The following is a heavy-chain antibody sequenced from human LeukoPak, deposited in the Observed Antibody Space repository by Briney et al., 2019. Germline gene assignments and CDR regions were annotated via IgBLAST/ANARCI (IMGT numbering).Heavy chain of an antibody. J-gene: IGHJ4*02. Sequence: GGSLRLSCAASGFTFSSYGMHWVRQAPGEGLEWVAFIRYDGSNKYYADSVKGRFTISRDNSKNTLYLQMNSLRAEDTAVYYCAKLLYYYDSSQPYWGQGTLVTVSS. D-gene: IGHD3-22*01. CDR1: GFTFSSYG. CDR2: IRYDGSNK. CDR3: AKLLYYYDSSQPY. V-gene: IGHV3-30*02.